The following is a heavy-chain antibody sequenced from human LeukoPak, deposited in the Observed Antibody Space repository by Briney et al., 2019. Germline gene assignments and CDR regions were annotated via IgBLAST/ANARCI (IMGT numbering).Heavy chain of an antibody. CDR1: GYTFSNYG. D-gene: IGHD3-16*01. V-gene: IGHV1-18*01. CDR2: VSDYNGNT. CDR3: ARAGGVSFVARWFDP. J-gene: IGHJ5*02. Sequence: ASVKVSCKASGYTFSNYGIRWVRQAPGQGLEWLGWVSDYNGNTNYAQKLQGRVTMTTDTSTGIAYMELKSLRSDDTAVYYCARAGGVSFVARWFDPWGQGSLVTVSS.